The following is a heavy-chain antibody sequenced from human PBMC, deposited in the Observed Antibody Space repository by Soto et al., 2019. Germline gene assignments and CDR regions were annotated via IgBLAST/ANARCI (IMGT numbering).Heavy chain of an antibody. D-gene: IGHD3-3*01. CDR1: GGSISSSNW. V-gene: IGHV4-4*02. J-gene: IGHJ4*02. CDR2: IYHSGST. CDR3: ASLYDFWSEDMVREPLFLY. Sequence: QVQLQESGPGLVKPSGTLSLTCAVSGGSISSSNWWSWVRQPPGKGLEWIGEIYHSGSTNYNPSLKSRVTISVDKSKNQFSLKLSSVTAADTAVYYCASLYDFWSEDMVREPLFLYWGQGTLVTVSS.